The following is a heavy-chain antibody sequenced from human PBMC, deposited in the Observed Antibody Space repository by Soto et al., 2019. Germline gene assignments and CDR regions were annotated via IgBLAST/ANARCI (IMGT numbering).Heavy chain of an antibody. CDR2: ISGTTGTT. CDR3: AKENDS. V-gene: IGHV3-23*01. J-gene: IGHJ4*02. Sequence: EVQLLESGGGLVWPGGSLRLSCAASDLSSRTYDMSWVRQAPGKGLEWVSGISGTTGTTYYADSVKGRFTISRDNSRNTLFLQMDSLTAEDTAVYYCAKENDSWGQGTLVTVSS. CDR1: DLSSRTYD.